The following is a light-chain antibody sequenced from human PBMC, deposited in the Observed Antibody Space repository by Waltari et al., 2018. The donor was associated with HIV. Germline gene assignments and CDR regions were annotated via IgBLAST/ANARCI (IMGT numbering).Light chain of an antibody. CDR3: SSYTSSSTLDVV. CDR1: SSDVGGYNY. CDR2: EVS. V-gene: IGLV2-14*01. Sequence: QSALTPPASVSGSPGQSITISCTGTSSDVGGYNYVSWYQHHPGKAPKLMIYEVSNRPSGVSNRFSGSESGNTASLTISGLQAEDEADYYCSSYTSSSTLDVVFGG. J-gene: IGLJ2*01.